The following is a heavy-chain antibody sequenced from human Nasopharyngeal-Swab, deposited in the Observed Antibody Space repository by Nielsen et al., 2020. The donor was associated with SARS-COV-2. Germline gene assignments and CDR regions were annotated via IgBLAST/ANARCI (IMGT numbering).Heavy chain of an antibody. CDR3: ARGDLTYCGGDCYSDAFDI. CDR2: INHSGST. CDR1: GGSFSGYY. V-gene: IGHV4-34*01. Sequence: SETLSLTCAVYGGSFSGYYWSWIRQPPGKGLEWIGEINHSGSTNYNPSLKSRVTISVATSKNQFSLKLSSVTAADTAVYYCARGDLTYCGGDCYSDAFDIWGQGTMVTVSS. D-gene: IGHD2-21*02. J-gene: IGHJ3*02.